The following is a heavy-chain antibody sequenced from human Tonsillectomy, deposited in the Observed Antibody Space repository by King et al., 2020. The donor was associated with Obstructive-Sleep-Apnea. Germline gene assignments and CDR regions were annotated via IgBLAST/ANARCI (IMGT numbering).Heavy chain of an antibody. CDR3: ARGGWPGYYYYGMDV. Sequence: VQLVESGGGVVQPGRSLRLSCAASGFTFSSYAMHWVRQAPGKGLEWVALISYDGSNQYYADSVKGRFTISRDNSKNTLYLQMNSLRVEDTAVYYCARGGWPGYYYYGMDVWGQGTTVTVSS. V-gene: IGHV3-30*04. J-gene: IGHJ6*02. CDR1: GFTFSSYA. D-gene: IGHD1-1*01. CDR2: ISYDGSNQ.